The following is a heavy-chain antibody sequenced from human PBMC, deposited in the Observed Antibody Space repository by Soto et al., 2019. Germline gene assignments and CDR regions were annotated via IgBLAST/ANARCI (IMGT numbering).Heavy chain of an antibody. CDR3: ARHRGGAIAFDY. CDR2: IDPSDSYT. CDR1: GYSFTSYW. J-gene: IGHJ4*02. D-gene: IGHD3-16*01. Sequence: GESLKISCKCSGYSFTSYWISWVRQMPGKGLEWMGRIDPSDSYTNYSPSFQGHVTISADKSISTAYLQWSSLKASDTAMYYCARHRGGAIAFDYWGQGTLVTVSS. V-gene: IGHV5-10-1*01.